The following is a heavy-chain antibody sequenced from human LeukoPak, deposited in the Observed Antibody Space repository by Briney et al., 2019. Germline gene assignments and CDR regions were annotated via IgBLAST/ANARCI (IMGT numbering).Heavy chain of an antibody. Sequence: GGSLRLSCAASGFTFSNAWMSWVRQAPGKGLEWVGRIKSKTDGGTTDYAAPVKGRFTISRDDSKNTLYLQMNSLKTEDRAVYYCTTDPIMITFGGVPVYYWGQGTLVTVSS. J-gene: IGHJ4*02. CDR1: GFTFSNAW. CDR3: TTDPIMITFGGVPVYY. D-gene: IGHD3-16*01. V-gene: IGHV3-15*01. CDR2: IKSKTDGGTT.